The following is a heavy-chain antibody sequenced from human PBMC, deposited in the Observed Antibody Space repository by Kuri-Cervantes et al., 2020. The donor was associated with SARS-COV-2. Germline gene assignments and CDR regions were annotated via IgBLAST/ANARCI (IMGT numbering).Heavy chain of an antibody. CDR3: ARDPDSGYDYASAFDY. CDR2: IYSGGST. CDR1: GFTVSSNY. V-gene: IGHV3-53*05. J-gene: IGHJ4*02. D-gene: IGHD5-12*01. Sequence: GESLKISCAASGFTVSSNYMSWVRQAPGKGLEWVSVIYSGGSTYYADSAKGRFTISRDNSKNTLYLQMNSLRAEDTAVYYCARDPDSGYDYASAFDYWGQGTLVTVSS.